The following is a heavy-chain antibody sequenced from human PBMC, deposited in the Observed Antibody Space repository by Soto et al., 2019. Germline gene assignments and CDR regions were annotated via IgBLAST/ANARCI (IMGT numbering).Heavy chain of an antibody. J-gene: IGHJ4*02. CDR1: GGSISSGDYY. CDR2: IYYSGST. CDR3: ARGSRPSAAGTWFDY. Sequence: QVQLQESGPGLVKPSQTLSLTCTVSGGSISSGDYYWSWIRQPPGKGLEWIGYIYYSGSTYYNPSLKSRVTISVDTSKNQSSLKLCSVTAADTAVYYCARGSRPSAAGTWFDYWGQGTLVTVSS. V-gene: IGHV4-30-4*01. D-gene: IGHD6-13*01.